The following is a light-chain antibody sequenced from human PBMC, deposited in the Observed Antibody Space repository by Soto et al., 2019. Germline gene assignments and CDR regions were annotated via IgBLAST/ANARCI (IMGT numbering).Light chain of an antibody. CDR2: DNH. CDR1: TSNIGNNY. CDR3: GTWDSGLSAHV. Sequence: QSVLTQPPSVSAAPGQKVTISCSGSTSNIGNNYVSWYQQLPGTAPKLLIYDNHKRPSGIPDRFSGSKSGTSATLGITGLQTGDEADYYCGTWDSGLSAHVFGTGTKVTVL. V-gene: IGLV1-51*01. J-gene: IGLJ1*01.